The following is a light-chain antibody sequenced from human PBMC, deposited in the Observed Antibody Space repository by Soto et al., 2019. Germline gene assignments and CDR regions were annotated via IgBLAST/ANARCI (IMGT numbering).Light chain of an antibody. CDR2: DVS. CDR1: SSDVGGYNY. CDR3: CSYAGSHAYV. V-gene: IGLV2-11*01. J-gene: IGLJ1*01. Sequence: QSALTQPRSVSGSPGQSVTISCTGTSSDVGGYNYVSWYQQHPGKAPKLMIYDVSKRPSGVPDRFSGSKSGNTASLTISGLQSEDEAGYYCCSYAGSHAYVFGTGTKLTVL.